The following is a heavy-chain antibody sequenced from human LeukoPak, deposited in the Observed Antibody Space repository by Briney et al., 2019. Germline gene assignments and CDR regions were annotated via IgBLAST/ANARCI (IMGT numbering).Heavy chain of an antibody. CDR3: ARYDFWSGPLGVDY. D-gene: IGHD3-3*01. V-gene: IGHV4-38-2*01. Sequence: SETLSLTCAVSGYSISSGYYWGWIRPPPGKGLEWIGSIYHSGSTYYNPSLKSRVTISVDTSKNQFSLKLSSVTAADTAVYYCARYDFWSGPLGVDYWGQGTLVTVSS. CDR2: IYHSGST. J-gene: IGHJ4*02. CDR1: GYSISSGYY.